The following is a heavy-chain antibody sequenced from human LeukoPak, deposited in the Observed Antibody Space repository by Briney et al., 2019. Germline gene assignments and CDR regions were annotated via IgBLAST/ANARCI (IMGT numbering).Heavy chain of an antibody. D-gene: IGHD3-3*01. CDR3: ARMGRFLEWLLIDYYYGMDV. J-gene: IGHJ6*02. CDR2: MNPNSGNT. Sequence: ASVKVSCKASGYTFTSYDINWVRQATGQGLEWMGWMNPNSGNTGYAQKFQGRVTMTRNTSISTAYMELSSLRSEDTAVYYCARMGRFLEWLLIDYYYGMDVWGQGTTVTVSS. V-gene: IGHV1-8*01. CDR1: GYTFTSYD.